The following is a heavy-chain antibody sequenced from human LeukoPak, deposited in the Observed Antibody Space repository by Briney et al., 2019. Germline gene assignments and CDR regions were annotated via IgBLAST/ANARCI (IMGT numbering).Heavy chain of an antibody. V-gene: IGHV1-46*01. J-gene: IGHJ4*02. CDR1: GYTFTTYY. CDR3: AIQAFDY. CDR2: INPSGGDT. Sequence: ASVKVSCKASGYTFTTYYMHWVRQAPGQGREWMGIINPSGGDTSHTQKFQGRLTMTWDTPTSTVYMELSSLRSEDTAVYNCAIQAFDYWGQGTLVTVSS.